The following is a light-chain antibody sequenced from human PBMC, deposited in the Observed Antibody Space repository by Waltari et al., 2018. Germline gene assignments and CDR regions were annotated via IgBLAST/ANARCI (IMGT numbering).Light chain of an antibody. Sequence: EIVMTQTPLSLPVTPGESASISCRSSQSLLHSNGNTYLHWYLQKSGQSPRLLIYKVTSRESGVPDMFTGSGSGTDFTLKISRVEPEDVGVYYCMQSTTDPYSFGQGTKVEIK. CDR1: QSLLHSNGNTY. J-gene: IGKJ2*03. CDR3: MQSTTDPYS. CDR2: KVT. V-gene: IGKV2-29*03.